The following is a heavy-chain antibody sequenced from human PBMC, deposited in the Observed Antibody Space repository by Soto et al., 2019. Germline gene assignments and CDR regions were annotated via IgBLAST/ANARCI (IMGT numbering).Heavy chain of an antibody. V-gene: IGHV1-46*01. CDR1: GYTFTSYH. CDR3: ARELYYDYVWGSYRPNSPFDY. CDR2: INPSGGST. J-gene: IGHJ4*02. D-gene: IGHD3-16*02. Sequence: ASVKVSCKASGYTFTSYHMHWVRQAPGQGLEWMGIINPSGGSTSYAQKFQGRVTMTRDTSTSTVYMELSSLRSEDTAVYYCARELYYDYVWGSYRPNSPFDYWGQGTLVTVSS.